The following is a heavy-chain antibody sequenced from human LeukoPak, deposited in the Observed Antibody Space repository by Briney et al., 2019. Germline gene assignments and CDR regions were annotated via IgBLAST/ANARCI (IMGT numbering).Heavy chain of an antibody. CDR2: ISGSGGST. V-gene: IGHV3-23*01. CDR3: AKGLDIVVPYYAMDV. Sequence: GGSLRLSCAASGFTFSSYAMSWVRQAPGKGLEWVSAISGSGGSTYYADSVKGRFTISRDNSKNTLYLQMNGLRAEDTAVYYCAKGLDIVVPYYAMDVWGQGTTVTVSS. J-gene: IGHJ6*02. D-gene: IGHD2-2*01. CDR1: GFTFSSYA.